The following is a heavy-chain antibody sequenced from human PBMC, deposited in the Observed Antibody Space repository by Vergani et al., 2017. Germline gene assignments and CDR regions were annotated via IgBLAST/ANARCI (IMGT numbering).Heavy chain of an antibody. CDR1: GFTFSSYW. V-gene: IGHV3-7*01. CDR2: IEQDGFEK. D-gene: IGHD3-22*01. J-gene: IGHJ3*01. CDR3: ARVRTYYYDSNGKAVLKTFDL. Sequence: EVQLVESGGGLVQPGGSLRLSCVSSGFTFSSYWMSWVRQAPGKGPEWVANIEQDGFEKYYLGSVKGRFTISRDNAKNSLYVQMKSLRVEDSAVYYCARVRTYYYDSNGKAVLKTFDLWCHGTMVIVSS.